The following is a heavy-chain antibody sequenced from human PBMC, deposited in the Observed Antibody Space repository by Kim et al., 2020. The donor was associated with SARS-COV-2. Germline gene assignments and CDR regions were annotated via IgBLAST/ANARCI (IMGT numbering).Heavy chain of an antibody. D-gene: IGHD2-2*02. V-gene: IGHV1-69*13. J-gene: IGHJ3*02. CDR2: IIPIFGTA. Sequence: SVKVSCKASGGTFSSYAISWVRQAPGQGLEWMGGIIPIFGTANYAQKFQGRVTITADESTSTAYMELSSLRSEDTAVHYCARDCSSTSCYIPNQYDAFDIWGQGTMVTVSS. CDR1: GGTFSSYA. CDR3: ARDCSSTSCYIPNQYDAFDI.